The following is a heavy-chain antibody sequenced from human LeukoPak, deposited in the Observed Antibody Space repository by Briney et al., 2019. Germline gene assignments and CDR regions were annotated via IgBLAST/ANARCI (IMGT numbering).Heavy chain of an antibody. D-gene: IGHD4-23*01. J-gene: IGHJ5*02. Sequence: ASVKVSCKAFGYTFTSNYMHWVRQAPGQGLEWMGVINPSGGSTSYAQKFQGRVTMTRDMSTSTVYMELSSLRSEDTAVYYCARDLGTTVDNWFDPWGQGTLVTVSS. CDR2: INPSGGST. V-gene: IGHV1-46*01. CDR1: GYTFTSNY. CDR3: ARDLGTTVDNWFDP.